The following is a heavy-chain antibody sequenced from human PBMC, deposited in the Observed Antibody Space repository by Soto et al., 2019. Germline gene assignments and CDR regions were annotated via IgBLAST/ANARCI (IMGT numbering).Heavy chain of an antibody. V-gene: IGHV6-1*01. CDR1: GDGVTGNAAG. Sequence: PSQSLSLNCVISGDGVTGNAAGWNWIRQSPSRGLEWLGRRYYRSKWYYDYAGSVKGRRTINPDTSGNQFSLQLNSVSPEDTAVYYCPAAMWTRVAYYVHXWGPVTTFTIS. CDR3: PAAMWTRVAYYVHX. CDR2: RYYRSKWYY. D-gene: IGHD3-10*02. J-gene: IGHJ6*02.